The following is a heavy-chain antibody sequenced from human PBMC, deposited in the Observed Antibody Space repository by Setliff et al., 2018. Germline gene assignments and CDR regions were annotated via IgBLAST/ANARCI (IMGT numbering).Heavy chain of an antibody. J-gene: IGHJ6*02. V-gene: IGHV3-74*01. CDR2: INNDGSST. CDR1: GFTFSSHW. Sequence: PGGSLRFSCAAAGFTFSSHWMHWVRQAPGKRLMWVSRINNDGSSTYYADSVKGRFTTSRDNSKNTLYLQMNSLRAEDTAVYYCAKHGAYNDFLTGYNFYYDMDVWGQGTTVTVSS. D-gene: IGHD3-9*01. CDR3: AKHGAYNDFLTGYNFYYDMDV.